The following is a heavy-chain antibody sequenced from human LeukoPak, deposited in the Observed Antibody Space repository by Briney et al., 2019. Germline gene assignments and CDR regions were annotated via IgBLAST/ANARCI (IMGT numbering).Heavy chain of an antibody. J-gene: IGHJ6*02. CDR2: INHSGST. Sequence: SETLSLTCAVYGGSFSGYYWSWIRQPPGKGLEWIGEINHSGSTNYNPSLKSRVTISVDTSKNQFSLKLSSVTAADTAVYYCARWNCSGGSCQYYYYGMDVWGQGTTITVSS. D-gene: IGHD2-15*01. CDR1: GGSFSGYY. CDR3: ARWNCSGGSCQYYYYGMDV. V-gene: IGHV4-34*01.